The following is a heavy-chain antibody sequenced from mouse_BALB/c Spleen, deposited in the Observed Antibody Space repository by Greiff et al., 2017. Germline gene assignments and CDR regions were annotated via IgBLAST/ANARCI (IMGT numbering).Heavy chain of an antibody. CDR1: GYTFTSYW. CDR3: ARREVRSWFAY. CDR2: INPSTGDT. V-gene: IGHV1-7*01. J-gene: IGHJ3*01. Sequence: VKLQESGAELAKPGASVKMSCKASGYTFTSYWMHWVNQRPGQGLEWIGYINPSTGDTEYNQKFKDKATLTADKSSSTAYMQLSSLTSEDSAVDYCARREVRSWFAYWGQGTLVTVSA. D-gene: IGHD2-14*01.